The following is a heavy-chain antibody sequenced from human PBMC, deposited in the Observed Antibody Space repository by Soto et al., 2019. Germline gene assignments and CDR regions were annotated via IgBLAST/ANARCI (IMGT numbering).Heavy chain of an antibody. J-gene: IGHJ4*02. V-gene: IGHV4-31*03. CDR2: IFYSGIS. Sequence: QVQLQESGPGLVKPSQTLSLTCTVSGDSITSGVHYWSWIRQHPGKGLEWIGYIFYSGISYYNPSLRSRVNISVHSAQNQFSLTWSSGPATDPAVYSCPRDRIMLTFGGGSAAWGLDSWGQGTLVTVSS. CDR3: PRDRIMLTFGGGSAAWGLDS. D-gene: IGHD3-16*01. CDR1: GDSITSGVHY.